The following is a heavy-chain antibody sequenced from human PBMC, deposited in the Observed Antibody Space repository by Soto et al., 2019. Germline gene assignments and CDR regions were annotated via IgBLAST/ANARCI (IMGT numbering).Heavy chain of an antibody. J-gene: IGHJ4*02. CDR3: ASGIQLWLRRINNGYSG. D-gene: IGHD5-18*01. V-gene: IGHV1-69*12. CDR2: IIPMVGTA. Sequence: QVQLVQSGAEVKKPESSVKVSCKAPGGTFSTYAISWVRQAPGQGLEWMGGIIPMVGTANYAQRFQDRVTITAGESTTRVYMELGSLRSEDTAVYFCASGIQLWLRRINNGYSGWGQGTLVTVSS. CDR1: GGTFSTYA.